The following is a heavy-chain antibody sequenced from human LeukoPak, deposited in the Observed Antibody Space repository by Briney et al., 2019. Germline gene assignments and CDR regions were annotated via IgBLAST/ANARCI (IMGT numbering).Heavy chain of an antibody. V-gene: IGHV1-18*01. CDR3: ARIRGPQDSMVRGVIRFYYMDV. D-gene: IGHD3-10*01. CDR2: ISAYNGNT. CDR1: GYTFTSYG. Sequence: ASVKVSCKASGYTFTSYGISWVRQAPGQGLEWMGWISAYNGNTNYAQKLQGRVTMTTDTSTSTAYMELRSLRSDDTAVYYCARIRGPQDSMVRGVIRFYYMDVWGKGTTVTISS. J-gene: IGHJ6*03.